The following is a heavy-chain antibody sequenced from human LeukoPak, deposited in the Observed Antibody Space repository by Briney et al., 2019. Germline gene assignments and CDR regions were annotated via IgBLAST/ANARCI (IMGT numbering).Heavy chain of an antibody. J-gene: IGHJ4*02. Sequence: GGSLRLSCAASGFTFINYWMHWVRQAPGKGLVWVLHITSDGRSTDYAASVECRFTISRQSAKYTVYLQRNTLRAEDTAVYFCARGDRVAPLPGDYFDSWGQGTLVTVSS. CDR2: ITSDGRST. V-gene: IGHV3-74*01. D-gene: IGHD5-12*01. CDR1: GFTFINYW. CDR3: ARGDRVAPLPGDYFDS.